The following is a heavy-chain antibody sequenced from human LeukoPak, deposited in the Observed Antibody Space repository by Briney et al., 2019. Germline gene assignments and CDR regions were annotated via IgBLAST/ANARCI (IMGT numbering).Heavy chain of an antibody. Sequence: GGSLRLSCAASGLTFSGYAMAWVRQAPGKGLEWASSVNPGGDRTYYADSVKGRFSISRDSSKNTLFLQMNVLRVEDTGIYYCAKVRVLRGRYFDYWGQGTLVTVSS. J-gene: IGHJ4*02. CDR2: VNPGGDRT. CDR1: GLTFSGYA. V-gene: IGHV3-23*01. CDR3: AKVRVLRGRYFDY.